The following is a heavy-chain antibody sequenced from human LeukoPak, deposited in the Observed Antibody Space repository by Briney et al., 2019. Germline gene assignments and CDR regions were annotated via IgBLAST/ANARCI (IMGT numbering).Heavy chain of an antibody. J-gene: IGHJ4*02. CDR1: GGSISSNS. V-gene: IGHV4-59*01. CDR2: IYYSGST. CDR3: ARGHTLTTDY. D-gene: IGHD4-17*01. Sequence: PSETLSLTCTVSGGSISSNSWNCIRQPPGKGLEWIGYIYYSGSTYYNPSLKSRVIMAADTSKNQFSLKLSSVTAADTAVYYCARGHTLTTDYWGQGTLVTVSS.